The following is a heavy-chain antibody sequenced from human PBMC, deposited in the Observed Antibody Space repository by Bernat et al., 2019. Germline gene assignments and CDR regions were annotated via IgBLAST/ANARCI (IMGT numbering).Heavy chain of an antibody. CDR1: GFTVSNNY. V-gene: IGHV3-53*02. D-gene: IGHD6-6*01. CDR3: ARATSSYLPADY. CDR2: VYPSGIT. J-gene: IGHJ4*02. Sequence: EVQLVETGGGLIQPGGSLRLSCAASGFTVSNNYMSWVRQAPGKGLEWVSVVYPSGITYYADSVKGRFTLSRDNSKNSLSLQMSNLRAEDTAVYYCARATSSYLPADYWGQGTLVTVSS.